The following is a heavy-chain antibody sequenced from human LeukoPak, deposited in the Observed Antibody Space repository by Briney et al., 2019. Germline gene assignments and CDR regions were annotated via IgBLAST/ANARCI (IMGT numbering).Heavy chain of an antibody. CDR2: IIPLFSTA. CDR3: ARDNVHDSDYHDSGSPLDY. Sequence: SVKVSFKASGGAFSSYGFDWVRQAPGQGLEWMGGIIPLFSTANYAHKFQGRVTITADESTSTAYMELSCLRSEDTAVYYCARDNVHDSDYHDSGSPLDYWGQGTLVTVSS. V-gene: IGHV1-69*01. D-gene: IGHD3-22*01. J-gene: IGHJ4*02. CDR1: GGAFSSYG.